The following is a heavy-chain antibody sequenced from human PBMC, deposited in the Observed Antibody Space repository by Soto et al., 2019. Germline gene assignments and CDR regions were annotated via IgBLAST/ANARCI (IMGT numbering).Heavy chain of an antibody. CDR2: ISVYNGNT. CDR3: ARAYYDILTGYPQYYKVMDV. CDR1: GYTFLSYG. Sequence: GASVKVSCKASGYTFLSYGISWVRQAPGQGLEWMGWISVYNGNTNYAQKLQGRVTMTTDTFTSTAYMELRSLRSDDTAVYYCARAYYDILTGYPQYYKVMDVWGQGTTVTVSS. V-gene: IGHV1-18*01. D-gene: IGHD3-9*01. J-gene: IGHJ6*02.